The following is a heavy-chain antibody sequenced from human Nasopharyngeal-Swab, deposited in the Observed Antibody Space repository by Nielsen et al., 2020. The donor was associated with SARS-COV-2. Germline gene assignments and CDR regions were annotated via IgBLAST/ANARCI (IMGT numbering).Heavy chain of an antibody. CDR2: ISGSGGST. CDR3: AKDLGVESPLWFDY. J-gene: IGHJ4*02. Sequence: GGSLRLSCTASGFTFSSYAMSWVRRAPGQGLEWVSEISGSGGSTYYAESVKGRFTISRDNSKNTLYLQMSSLRAEDTAIYYCAKDLGVESPLWFDYWGQGTLLTVSS. D-gene: IGHD4-23*01. CDR1: GFTFSSYA. V-gene: IGHV3-23*01.